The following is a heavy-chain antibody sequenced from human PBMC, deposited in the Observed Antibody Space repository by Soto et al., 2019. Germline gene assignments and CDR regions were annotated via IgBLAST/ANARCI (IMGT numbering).Heavy chain of an antibody. Sequence: GGSLRLSCTPSGLTFISYGMHWARQAPGKGLEWVAVIWYDGSNKVYADSVKGRFTISRDNSKNTLYLQMNSLRAEDTAVYYCARDLSGDYGALDTWGQGTMVTVSS. J-gene: IGHJ3*02. V-gene: IGHV3-33*01. CDR1: GLTFISYG. CDR2: IWYDGSNK. D-gene: IGHD4-17*01. CDR3: ARDLSGDYGALDT.